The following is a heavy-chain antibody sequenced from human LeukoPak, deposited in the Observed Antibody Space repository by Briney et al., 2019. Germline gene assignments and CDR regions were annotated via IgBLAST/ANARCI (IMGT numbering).Heavy chain of an antibody. D-gene: IGHD3-10*01. CDR3: ARVPRLLWFGGAFDY. Sequence: PSETLSLTCTVSGGSISSSSYYWGWLRQPPGKGLEWIGSIYYSGSTYYNPSLKSRVTISVDTSKDQFSLKLSSVTAADTAVYYCARVPRLLWFGGAFDYWGQGTLVTVSS. V-gene: IGHV4-39*01. CDR1: GGSISSSSYY. CDR2: IYYSGST. J-gene: IGHJ4*02.